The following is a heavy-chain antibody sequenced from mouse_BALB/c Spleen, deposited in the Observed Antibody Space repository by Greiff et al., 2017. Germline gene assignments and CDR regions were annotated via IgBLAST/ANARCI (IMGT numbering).Heavy chain of an antibody. D-gene: IGHD2-4*01. CDR2: ISDGGSYT. J-gene: IGHJ3*01. CDR3: ARGAYDYEAFAY. V-gene: IGHV5-4*02. CDR1: GFTFSDYY. Sequence: DVKLVESGGGLVKPGGSLKLSCAASGFTFSDYYMYWVRQTPEKRLEWVATISDGGSYTYYPDSVKGRFTISRDNAKNNLYLQMSSLKSEDTAMYYCARGAYDYEAFAYWGQGTLVTVSA.